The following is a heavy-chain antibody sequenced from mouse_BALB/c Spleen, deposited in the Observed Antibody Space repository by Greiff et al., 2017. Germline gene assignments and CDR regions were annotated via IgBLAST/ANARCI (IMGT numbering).Heavy chain of an antibody. CDR2: SRNKANDYTT. CDR3: TSDDGYYRFAY. V-gene: IGHV7-1*02. J-gene: IGHJ3*01. CDR1: GFTFSDVY. D-gene: IGHD2-3*01. Sequence: EVKVVESGGGLVQPGGSLRLSCVTPGFTFSDVYMEWVRQPPGKRLEWIAASRNKANDYTTDYSTSVKGRFILSNDTSQSILYHQMNSLRAEYTAYYYSTSDDGYYRFAYWGQGTTVTVSA.